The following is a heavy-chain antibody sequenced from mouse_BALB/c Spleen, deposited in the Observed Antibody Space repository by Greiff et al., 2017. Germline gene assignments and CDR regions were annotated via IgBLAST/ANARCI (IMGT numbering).Heavy chain of an antibody. CDR2: ISSGSSTI. D-gene: IGHD2-1*01. J-gene: IGHJ4*01. CDR3: ARPRGNYDYAMDY. CDR1: GFTFSSFG. V-gene: IGHV5-17*02. Sequence: EVMLVESGGGLVQPGGSRKLSCAASGFTFSSFGMHWVRQAPEKGLEWVAYISSGSSTIYYADTVKGRFTISRDNPKNTLFLQMTSLRSEDTAMYYCARPRGNYDYAMDYWGQGTSVTVSS.